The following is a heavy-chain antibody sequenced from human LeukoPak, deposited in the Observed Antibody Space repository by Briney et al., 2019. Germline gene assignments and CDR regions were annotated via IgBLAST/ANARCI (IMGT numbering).Heavy chain of an antibody. CDR2: IYYSGST. Sequence: PSETLSLTCTVSGGSISSYYWSWIRQPPGKGLEWIGYIYYSGSTNYNPSLKSRVTISVDTSKNQFSLKLSSVTAADTAVYYCARYVAVRGGIDYWGQGTLVTVSS. CDR3: ARYVAVRGGIDY. CDR1: GGSISSYY. V-gene: IGHV4-59*08. J-gene: IGHJ4*02. D-gene: IGHD3-10*01.